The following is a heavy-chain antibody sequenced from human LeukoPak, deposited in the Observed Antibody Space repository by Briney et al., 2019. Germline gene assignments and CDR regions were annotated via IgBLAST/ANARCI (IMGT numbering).Heavy chain of an antibody. CDR2: MYYRGNT. CDR3: ARGGGVGYYYYYMDV. Sequence: PSETLSLTCTVSGGSISSYYWSWIRQPPGKGLEWIGYMYYRGNTNYNPSLKSRVTISVDTSKNQFSLKLSSVTAADTAVYYCARGGGVGYYYYYMDVWGKGTTVTISS. V-gene: IGHV4-59*01. CDR1: GGSISSYY. D-gene: IGHD1-26*01. J-gene: IGHJ6*03.